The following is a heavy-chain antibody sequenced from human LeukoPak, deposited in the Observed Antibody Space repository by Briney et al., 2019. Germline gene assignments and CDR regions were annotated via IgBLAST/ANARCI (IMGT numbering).Heavy chain of an antibody. V-gene: IGHV1-8*01. Sequence: ASVKVSCKASGYTCTSYDINWVRQATGQGLEWMGWMNPNSGNTGYAQKFQGRVTMTMNNSISTAYMELSSLRSEDTAVYYCARARYSSGWYAGGSWFDPWGQGTQVSVSS. CDR2: MNPNSGNT. D-gene: IGHD6-19*01. J-gene: IGHJ5*02. CDR3: ARARYSSGWYAGGSWFDP. CDR1: GYTCTSYD.